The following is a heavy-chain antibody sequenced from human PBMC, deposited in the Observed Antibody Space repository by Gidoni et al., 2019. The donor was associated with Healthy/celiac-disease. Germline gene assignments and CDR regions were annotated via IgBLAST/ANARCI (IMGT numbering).Heavy chain of an antibody. J-gene: IGHJ3*02. CDR1: GFTFGSDW. D-gene: IGHD3-16*02. V-gene: IGHV3-7*03. CDR2: IKQDGSEK. CDR3: ARGYYDYVWGSYRNDAFDI. Sequence: EVQLVESGGGLVQPGGSLRLSCAASGFTFGSDWMSWVRQAPGKGLEWVGNIKQDGSEKYYVDSVKGRFTISRENAKNSLYLQMNSLRAEDTAVYYCARGYYDYVWGSYRNDAFDIWGQGTMVTVSS.